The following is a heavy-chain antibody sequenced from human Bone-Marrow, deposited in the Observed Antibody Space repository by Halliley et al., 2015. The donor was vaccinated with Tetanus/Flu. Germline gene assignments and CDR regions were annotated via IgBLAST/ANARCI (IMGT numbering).Heavy chain of an antibody. CDR1: GFTFSTYG. J-gene: IGHJ4*02. V-gene: IGHV3-33*01. CDR2: IWPDGNNK. D-gene: IGHD6-25*01. Sequence: SLRLSCAASGFTFSTYGMHWVRQAPGKGLEWVAVIWPDGNNKYYAASVKGRFTISRDNSKNTLYLQMGSLTAEDTAVYYCTRGQIAAPFDYWGQGTQVTVSS. CDR3: TRGQIAAPFDY.